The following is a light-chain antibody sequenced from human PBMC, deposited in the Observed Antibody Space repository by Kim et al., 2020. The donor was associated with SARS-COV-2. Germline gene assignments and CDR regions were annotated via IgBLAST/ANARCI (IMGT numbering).Light chain of an antibody. CDR2: GAS. CDR1: QSVSSNY. Sequence: EIVLTQSPGTLSLSPGERATLSCRASQSVSSNYLTWYQQKPGQAPRLLIYGASSRATGIPDRFSGSGSGTDFTLTISRLEPEDSAVYYCQQWKTFGQGTKLEI. CDR3: QQWKT. V-gene: IGKV3-20*01. J-gene: IGKJ2*01.